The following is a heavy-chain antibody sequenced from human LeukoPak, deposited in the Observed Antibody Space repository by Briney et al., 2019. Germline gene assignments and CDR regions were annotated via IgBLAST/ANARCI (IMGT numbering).Heavy chain of an antibody. CDR1: GFTFSNYA. Sequence: GGSLRLSCAASGFTFSNYAMHWVRQAPGKGLEWVAVISYDGTNKYYADSVKGRFTISRDNAKNSLYLQMNSLRAEDTALYYCAKGKGIAAIDYWGQGTLVTVSS. V-gene: IGHV3-30*04. CDR2: ISYDGTNK. D-gene: IGHD6-13*01. CDR3: AKGKGIAAIDY. J-gene: IGHJ4*02.